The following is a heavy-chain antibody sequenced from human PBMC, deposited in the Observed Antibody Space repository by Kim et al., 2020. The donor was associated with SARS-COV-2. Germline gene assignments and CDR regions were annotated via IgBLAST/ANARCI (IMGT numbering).Heavy chain of an antibody. V-gene: IGHV3-23*01. J-gene: IGHJ3*02. CDR3: ARKIAAADAFDI. Sequence: YYADSVQGRFTISRDNSKNTLYLQMNSLRAEDTAVYYCARKIAAADAFDIWGQGTMVTVSS. D-gene: IGHD6-13*01.